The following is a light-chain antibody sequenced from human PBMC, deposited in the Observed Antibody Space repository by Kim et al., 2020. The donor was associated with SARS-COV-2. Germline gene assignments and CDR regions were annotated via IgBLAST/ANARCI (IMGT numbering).Light chain of an antibody. V-gene: IGKV2-28*01. CDR1: QSVLHRDGNNY. Sequence: DIVMTQSPLSLSVTFGEPASISCRSGQSVLHRDGNNYLEWYLQKPVQSPQLLIYVASNRASGVPDRLSGSGSGTDFTLKIRRVEAEDVGVYLCMQAKQALYTFGQGTKLEI. CDR3: MQAKQALYT. J-gene: IGKJ2*01. CDR2: VAS.